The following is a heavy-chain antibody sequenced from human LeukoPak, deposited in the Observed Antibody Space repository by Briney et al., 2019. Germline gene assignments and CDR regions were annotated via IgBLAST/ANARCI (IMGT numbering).Heavy chain of an antibody. CDR1: GGSIGTYY. D-gene: IGHD3-16*02. CDR3: ARHIGGGIEDMDV. Sequence: KPSETLSLTCTVSGGSIGTYYWSWVRQSPGKGLEWIGYIYVTGNRYNPYLQSRVTISVDTSRNQFFLKVSSVTAADTAVYYCARHIGGGIEDMDVWGKGTKVTVSS. J-gene: IGHJ6*03. CDR2: IYVTGN. V-gene: IGHV4-59*08.